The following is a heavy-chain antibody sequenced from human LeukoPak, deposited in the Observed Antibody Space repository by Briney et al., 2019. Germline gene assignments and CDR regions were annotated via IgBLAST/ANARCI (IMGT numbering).Heavy chain of an antibody. D-gene: IGHD6-13*01. J-gene: IGHJ5*02. CDR1: GGSFSGYY. CDR2: INHSGST. CDR3: ARVTQRRAAAAGRRNWFDP. V-gene: IGHV4-34*01. Sequence: SETLSLTCAVYGGSFSGYYWSWIRQPPGKGLEWIGEINHSGSTNYNPSLKSRVTISVDTSKNQFSLKLSSVTAADTAVYYCARVTQRRAAAAGRRNWFDPWGQGTLVTVSS.